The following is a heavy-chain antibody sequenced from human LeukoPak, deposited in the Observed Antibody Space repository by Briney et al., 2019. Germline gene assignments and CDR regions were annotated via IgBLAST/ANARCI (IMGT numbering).Heavy chain of an antibody. CDR1: GGSISSYY. D-gene: IGHD2-15*01. V-gene: IGHV4-59*01. CDR2: IYYSGST. CDR3: ARVRIYCSGGSCYLDAFDI. Sequence: PSETLSLTCTVSGGSISSYYWSWIRQPPGKGLEWIGYIYYSGSTNYNPSLKSRVTISVDTSKNQFSLKLSSVTAADTAVYYCARVRIYCSGGSCYLDAFDIWGQGTMVTVSS. J-gene: IGHJ3*02.